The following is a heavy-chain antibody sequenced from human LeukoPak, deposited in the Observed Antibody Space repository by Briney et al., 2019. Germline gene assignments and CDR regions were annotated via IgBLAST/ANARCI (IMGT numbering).Heavy chain of an antibody. V-gene: IGHV4-31*03. J-gene: IGHJ3*02. CDR3: ARDPDRVGATYAFDI. CDR1: GGSISSGGYY. D-gene: IGHD1-26*01. CDR2: IYYSGST. Sequence: SQTLSLTCTVPGGSISSGGYYWSWIRQHPGKGLEWIGYIYYSGSTIYNPSLTSRVTISVDTSNNQFSLKLSSVTAADTAVYYCARDPDRVGATYAFDIWGQGTMVTVSS.